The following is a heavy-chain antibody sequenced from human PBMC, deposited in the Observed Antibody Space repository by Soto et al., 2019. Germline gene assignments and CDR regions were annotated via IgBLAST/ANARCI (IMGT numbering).Heavy chain of an antibody. CDR1: GITFSSNW. J-gene: IGHJ4*02. CDR2: IKRDGREE. CDR3: ARDWDY. Sequence: GGSLSLSCVASGITFSSNWMSWVRQAPGKGLEWVANIKRDGREEYYADSVKGRFTISIDNAKKSLHLQMNSLRIEDTAVYYCARDWDYWGQGTVVTVSS. V-gene: IGHV3-7*01.